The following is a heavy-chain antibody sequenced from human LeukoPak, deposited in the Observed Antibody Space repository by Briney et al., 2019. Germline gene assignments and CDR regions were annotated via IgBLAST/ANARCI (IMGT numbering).Heavy chain of an antibody. Sequence: PGGSLRLSCTASGFTCSNAWMSWFRQAPGKGLEWVGRIKRKSDGGRTDYAAPLKGRFTISRDNSKNTLYLQMNSLRAEDTAVYYCAKEDSGSYYADQWGQGTLVAVSS. J-gene: IGHJ4*02. CDR3: AKEDSGSYYADQ. CDR1: GFTCSNAW. V-gene: IGHV3-15*01. CDR2: IKRKSDGGRT. D-gene: IGHD1-26*01.